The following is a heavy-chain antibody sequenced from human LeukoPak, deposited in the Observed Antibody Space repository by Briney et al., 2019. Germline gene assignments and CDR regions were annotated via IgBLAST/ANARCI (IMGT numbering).Heavy chain of an antibody. CDR1: GDSVSSNSAA. CDR2: TYYRSKWYN. CDR3: ARGFPIFGVVTTGDNNWFDP. D-gene: IGHD3-3*01. V-gene: IGHV6-1*01. J-gene: IGHJ5*02. Sequence: SQTLSLTCAISGDSVSSNSAAWNWIRQSPSRGLEWLGRTYYRSKWYNDYAVSVKSRITINPDTSKNQFSLQLNSVTPEDTAVYYWARGFPIFGVVTTGDNNWFDPWGQGTLVTVSS.